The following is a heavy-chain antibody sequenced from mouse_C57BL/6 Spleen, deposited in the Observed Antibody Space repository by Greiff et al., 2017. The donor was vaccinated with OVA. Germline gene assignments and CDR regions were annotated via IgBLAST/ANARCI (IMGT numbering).Heavy chain of an antibody. V-gene: IGHV1-81*01. Sequence: QVQLQQSGAELARPGASVKLSCKASGYTFTSYGISWVKQRPGQGLEWIGEIYPRSGNTYYNEKFKGKATLTAEKSSSTAYMELRSLTSEDSAVYFCARGSYYSNYYAMDYWGQGTSVTVSS. J-gene: IGHJ4*01. CDR1: GYTFTSYG. D-gene: IGHD2-5*01. CDR3: ARGSYYSNYYAMDY. CDR2: IYPRSGNT.